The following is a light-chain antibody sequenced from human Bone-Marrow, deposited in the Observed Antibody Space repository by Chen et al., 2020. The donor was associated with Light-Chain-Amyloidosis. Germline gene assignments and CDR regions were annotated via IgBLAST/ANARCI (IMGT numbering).Light chain of an antibody. CDR1: SSDVGGEKH. J-gene: IGLJ1*01. CDR2: EVT. V-gene: IGLV2-14*01. Sequence: QSALNQPPSVSGSPLQSITLSCTGTSSDVGGEKHVSWYQQHPDKAPKLMIDEVTNRPSWVPDRFSGSKSDNTASLTISGLQTEDEADYFCSSYTITTTLGFGSGTRVTVL. CDR3: SSYTITTTLG.